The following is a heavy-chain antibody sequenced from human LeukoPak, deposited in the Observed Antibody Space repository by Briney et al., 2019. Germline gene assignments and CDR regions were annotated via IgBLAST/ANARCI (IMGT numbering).Heavy chain of an antibody. Sequence: GGSLRLSCAAPGFAFSTYAMSWVRQAPGKGLEWVSAISGSGGSTYYADSVKGRFTISRDNSKNTLYLQMNSLRAEDTAVYYCAKCGTQAWFDYWGQGTLVTVSS. CDR3: AKCGTQAWFDY. J-gene: IGHJ4*02. V-gene: IGHV3-23*01. D-gene: IGHD2-15*01. CDR1: GFAFSTYA. CDR2: ISGSGGST.